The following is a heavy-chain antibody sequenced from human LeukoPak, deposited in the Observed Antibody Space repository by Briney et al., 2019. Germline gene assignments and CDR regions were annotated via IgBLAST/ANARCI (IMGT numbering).Heavy chain of an antibody. CDR3: ARVGQLVRYYYYYMDV. D-gene: IGHD6-13*01. CDR1: GDSISSSVYY. Sequence: PSETLSLTCTVSGDSISSSVYYWVWIRQPPGKGLEWIATMHSSGNTNYNPSLKSRVTISVDTSKNQFSLKLSSVTAADTAVYYCARVGQLVRYYYYYMDVWGKGTTVTVSS. V-gene: IGHV4-39*07. CDR2: MHSSGNT. J-gene: IGHJ6*03.